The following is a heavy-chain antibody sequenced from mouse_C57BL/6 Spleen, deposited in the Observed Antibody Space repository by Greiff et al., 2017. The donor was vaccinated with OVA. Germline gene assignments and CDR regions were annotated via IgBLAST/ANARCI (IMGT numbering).Heavy chain of an antibody. D-gene: IGHD1-1*01. J-gene: IGHJ3*01. V-gene: IGHV14-4*01. Sequence: VQLQQSGAELVRPGASVKLSCTASGFNIQDAYMHWVKQRPEQGLEWIGWIDPENGVTEYASKFQGKATITADTSSNTAYLQLSSLTSEDTAVYYGTTGGSSPAGFAYWGQGTLVTVSA. CDR2: IDPENGVT. CDR3: TTGGSSPAGFAY. CDR1: GFNIQDAY.